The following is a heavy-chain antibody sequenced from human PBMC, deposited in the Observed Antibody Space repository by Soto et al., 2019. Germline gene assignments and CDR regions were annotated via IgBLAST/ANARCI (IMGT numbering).Heavy chain of an antibody. CDR1: GGSISSYY. CDR3: ARRGKKSFYYYMDV. CDR2: VFSSGST. J-gene: IGHJ6*03. Sequence: QVQLQESGPGLVKPSETLSLTCTVSGGSISSYYWTWVRQSPGKGLEWIGYVFSSGSTNYNPSLGSRVTLSLDTSKNQFSLKVISVTAADTAVYYCARRGKKSFYYYMDVWGKGTTVTVSS. V-gene: IGHV4-59*08.